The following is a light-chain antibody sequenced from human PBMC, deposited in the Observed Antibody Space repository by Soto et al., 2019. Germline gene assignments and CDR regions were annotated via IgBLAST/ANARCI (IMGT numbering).Light chain of an antibody. Sequence: EIVLTQSPGTLSLSPGETATLSCRASQSISSSYLAWYQQKPGQAPRLLIYGASSRATGIPDRFSGSGSGTDFTLTISSLEPEDFAVYYCQEYGSSPLTFCHGNKVQVK. CDR3: QEYGSSPLT. J-gene: IGKJ1*01. V-gene: IGKV3-20*01. CDR2: GAS. CDR1: QSISSSY.